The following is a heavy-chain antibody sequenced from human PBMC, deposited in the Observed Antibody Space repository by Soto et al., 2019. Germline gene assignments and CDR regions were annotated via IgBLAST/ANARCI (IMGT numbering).Heavy chain of an antibody. D-gene: IGHD1-26*01. J-gene: IGHJ6*02. Sequence: GASVKVSCKASGGTFSSYAISWVRQAPGQGLEWMGGIIPIFGTANYAQKFQGRVTITADESTSTAYMELSSLRSEDTAVYYCARGVYGVGAYTHYYYYYGMDVWGQGTTVTVSS. CDR1: GGTFSSYA. CDR3: ARGVYGVGAYTHYYYYYGMDV. CDR2: IIPIFGTA. V-gene: IGHV1-69*13.